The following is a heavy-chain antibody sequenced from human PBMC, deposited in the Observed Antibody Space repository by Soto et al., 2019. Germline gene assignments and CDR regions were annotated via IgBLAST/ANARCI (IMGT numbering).Heavy chain of an antibody. J-gene: IGHJ6*03. CDR2: INHSGST. V-gene: IGHV4-34*01. CDR1: GGSFSDFY. D-gene: IGHD6-6*01. CDR3: ARKWGEYSSSGGRGYYMDV. Sequence: SETLSLTCAVYGGSFSDFYWSWILQPPGKGLEWIGEINHSGSTNYNPSLKNRVTISVDTSKNQFSLKVRSVTAADTAVDYWARKWGEYSSSGGRGYYMDVWGKGTTVTVSS.